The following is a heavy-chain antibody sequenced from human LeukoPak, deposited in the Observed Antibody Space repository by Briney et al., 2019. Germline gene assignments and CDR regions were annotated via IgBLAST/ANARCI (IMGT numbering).Heavy chain of an antibody. Sequence: GGSLRLSCAASGFTISDYYMSWIRQAPGQGLEWVSYISSSSSYTNYADSVKGRFTISRDNAKNSLYLQMNSLRAEDTAVYYCARVYSDGYNSYFDYWGQGTLVTVSS. CDR2: ISSSSSYT. J-gene: IGHJ4*02. V-gene: IGHV3-11*05. D-gene: IGHD5-24*01. CDR3: ARVYSDGYNSYFDY. CDR1: GFTISDYY.